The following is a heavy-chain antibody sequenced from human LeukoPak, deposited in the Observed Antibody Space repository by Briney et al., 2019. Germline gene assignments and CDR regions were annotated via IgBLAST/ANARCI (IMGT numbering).Heavy chain of an antibody. CDR1: GGSFSGYY. Sequence: SETLSLTCAVYGGSFSGYYWSWIRQPPGKGLEWIGEINHSGSTNYNPSLKSRVTISVDTSKNQFSLKLSSVTAADTAVYYCASWKRAYYDILTGYYIGSRFDPWGQGTLVTVSS. CDR2: INHSGST. V-gene: IGHV4-34*01. D-gene: IGHD3-9*01. J-gene: IGHJ5*02. CDR3: ASWKRAYYDILTGYYIGSRFDP.